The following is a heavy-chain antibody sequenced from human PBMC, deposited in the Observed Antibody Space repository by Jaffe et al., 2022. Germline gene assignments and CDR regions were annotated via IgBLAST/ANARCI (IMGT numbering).Heavy chain of an antibody. Sequence: EVQLLESGGGLVQPGGSLRLSCAASGFTFSSYAMSWVRQAPGKGLEWVSAISGSGGSTYYADSVKGRFTISRDNSKNTLYLQMNSLRAEDTAVYYCAKDLFRWDDYGDQIPFDYWGQGTLVTVSS. CDR1: GFTFSSYA. V-gene: IGHV3-23*01. CDR3: AKDLFRWDDYGDQIPFDY. D-gene: IGHD4-17*01. J-gene: IGHJ4*02. CDR2: ISGSGGST.